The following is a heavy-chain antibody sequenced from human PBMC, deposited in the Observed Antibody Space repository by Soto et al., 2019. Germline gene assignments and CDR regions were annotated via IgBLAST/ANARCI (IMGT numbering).Heavy chain of an antibody. J-gene: IGHJ5*02. CDR3: ARSSKFSAFWFDP. Sequence: GGSLRLSCAASGFTFSSYWMSWVRQAPGKGLEWVANIKQDGSEKYYVDSVKGRFTISRDNAKNSLYLQMNSLRAEDTAVYYCARSSKFSAFWFDPWGQGTLVTVS. CDR1: GFTFSSYW. CDR2: IKQDGSEK. V-gene: IGHV3-7*03. D-gene: IGHD3-10*01.